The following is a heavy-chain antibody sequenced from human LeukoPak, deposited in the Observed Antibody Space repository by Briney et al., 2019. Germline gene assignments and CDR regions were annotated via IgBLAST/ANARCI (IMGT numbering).Heavy chain of an antibody. J-gene: IGHJ6*03. CDR2: IYRTGTT. V-gene: IGHV4-38-2*02. CDR1: GYSISNGYF. Sequence: SETLSLTCTVSGYSISNGYFWGWIRQPPGKGLEWIGNIYRTGTTFYNPSLQSRVSISVDTSKNTFSLKLKSVTAADTAVYYCARDGRGLHNWNQKRRTYYMDVWGKGTTVTVSS. D-gene: IGHD1-20*01. CDR3: ARDGRGLHNWNQKRRTYYMDV.